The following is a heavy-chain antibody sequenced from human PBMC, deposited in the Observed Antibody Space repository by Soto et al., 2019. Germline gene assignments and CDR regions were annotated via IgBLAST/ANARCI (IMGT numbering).Heavy chain of an antibody. V-gene: IGHV4-34*02. Sequence: QVQLQQWGAGLLKPSETLSLTCDVYGGSFGGYFWSWIRQPPGKGLEGIGEINHGGITNYNQSLKIRITISVDTSKNQFSLKLTSVTAADAAVYYCARQGAVTVMFYYHGMDVWGQGTSVTVSS. CDR1: GGSFGGYF. D-gene: IGHD2-21*02. CDR3: ARQGAVTVMFYYHGMDV. J-gene: IGHJ6*02. CDR2: INHGGIT.